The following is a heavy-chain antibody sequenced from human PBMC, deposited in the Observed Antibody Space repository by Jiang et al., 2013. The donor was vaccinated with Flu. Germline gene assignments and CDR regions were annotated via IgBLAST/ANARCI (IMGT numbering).Heavy chain of an antibody. D-gene: IGHD6-13*01. V-gene: IGHV4-39*01. CDR2: IYYTGST. Sequence: GSISSRSYYWGCIASPHGKGLEWIGSIYYTGSTHYNPSLKSRVTISVDTSKNQFSLKLSSVTAADTAVYYCARHEARGGSSWYGPQRFDPWGQGTLVTVSS. CDR3: ARHEARGGSSWYGPQRFDP. J-gene: IGHJ5*02. CDR1: GSISSRSYY.